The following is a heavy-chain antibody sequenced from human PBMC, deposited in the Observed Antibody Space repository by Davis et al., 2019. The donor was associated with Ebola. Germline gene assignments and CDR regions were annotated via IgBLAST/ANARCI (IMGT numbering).Heavy chain of an antibody. J-gene: IGHJ4*02. V-gene: IGHV4-39*02. CDR2: IYYSGST. CDR1: GGSISSSSYY. CDR3: ARDRGTGVYYDRLDY. Sequence: SETLSLTCTAPGGSISSSSYYWGWIRQPPGKGLAWIGSIYYSGSTYYTPSLKSRVTISVDTSKNQFSLKLSSVTAADTAVYYCARDRGTGVYYDRLDYWGQGTLVTVSS. D-gene: IGHD3-22*01.